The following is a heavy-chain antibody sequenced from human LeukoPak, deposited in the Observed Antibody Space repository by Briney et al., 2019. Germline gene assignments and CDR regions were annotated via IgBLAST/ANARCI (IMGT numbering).Heavy chain of an antibody. V-gene: IGHV5-51*01. J-gene: IGHJ5*02. CDR1: GYSFTSYW. Sequence: GESPKISCKGSGYSFTSYWIGWVRQMPGKGLEWMGIIYPGDSDTRYSPSFQGQATISADKSISTAYLQWSSLKASDTAMYYCARLDTYYYDSSGYYSFDPWGQGTLVTVSS. D-gene: IGHD3-22*01. CDR3: ARLDTYYYDSSGYYSFDP. CDR2: IYPGDSDT.